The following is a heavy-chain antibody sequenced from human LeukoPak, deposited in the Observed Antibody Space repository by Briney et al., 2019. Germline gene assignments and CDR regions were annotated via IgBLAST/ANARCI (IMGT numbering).Heavy chain of an antibody. V-gene: IGHV3-21*01. CDR2: ISSSSSYI. CDR3: ASQRYCSSTSCNDY. CDR1: GFTFSSYS. J-gene: IGHJ4*02. Sequence: PGGSLRLSCVASGFTFSSYSMNWVRQAPGKGLEWVSSISSSSSYIYYADSVKGRFTISRDNAKNSLYLQMNSLRAEDTAVYYCASQRYCSSTSCNDYWGQGTLVTVSS. D-gene: IGHD2-2*01.